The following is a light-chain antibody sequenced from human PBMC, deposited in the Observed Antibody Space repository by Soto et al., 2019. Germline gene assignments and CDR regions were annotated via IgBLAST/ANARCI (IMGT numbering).Light chain of an antibody. CDR1: QTVSTKY. CDR2: GTS. J-gene: IGKJ3*01. V-gene: IGKV3-20*01. Sequence: ENVLTQSPGTLSLSPGERATLSCRASQTVSTKYVAWYQQKPGQAPRLLIYGTSSRATGIPDRFSGSGSGTDFMLTISRLEPEDFAVYYCQQYGTSTGVTFGPGTKLAIK. CDR3: QQYGTSTGVT.